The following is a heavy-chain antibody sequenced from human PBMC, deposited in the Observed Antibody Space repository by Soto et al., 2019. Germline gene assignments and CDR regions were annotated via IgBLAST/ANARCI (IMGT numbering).Heavy chain of an antibody. CDR3: ARDTPDTAMATS. CDR1: GYTFTSYD. D-gene: IGHD5-18*01. V-gene: IGHV1-8*01. CDR2: MNPNSGNT. J-gene: IGHJ4*02. Sequence: ASVKVSCKASGYTFTSYDINWVRQATGQGLEWMGIMNPNSGNTGYAQKFQGRVTMTRDTSTSTVYMELSSLRSEDTAVYYCARDTPDTAMATSWGQGTQVTVSS.